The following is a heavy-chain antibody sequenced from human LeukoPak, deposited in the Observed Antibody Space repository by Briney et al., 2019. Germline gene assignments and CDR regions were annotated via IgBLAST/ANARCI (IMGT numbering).Heavy chain of an antibody. J-gene: IGHJ4*02. Sequence: ASVKVSCKASGYTFTTYGISWVRQAPRQGLEWMGWISAYNGNTNYPQNLQGRVTMTTDTSTSTAYMELRSLRSDDTAVYYCVRRNRYYFDYWGQGTLVTVSS. V-gene: IGHV1-18*01. CDR3: VRRNRYYFDY. CDR1: GYTFTTYG. D-gene: IGHD1-14*01. CDR2: ISAYNGNT.